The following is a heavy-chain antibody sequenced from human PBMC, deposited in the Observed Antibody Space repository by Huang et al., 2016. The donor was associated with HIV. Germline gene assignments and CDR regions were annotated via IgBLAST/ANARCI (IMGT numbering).Heavy chain of an antibody. CDR2: IDPTRGAI. J-gene: IGHJ4*02. Sequence: QVQLVQSGAEVKRPGAYVKVSCKASGSSFTGHFIHWVRQAPGQGLEGMGRIDPTRGAINWASRVQGRVSMTRDKSIGTAYMELSGLRSDDTAVVFCAREAWASGVAHYFDYWGPGTLVTVSS. CDR3: AREAWASGVAHYFDY. V-gene: IGHV1-2*06. D-gene: IGHD3-10*01. CDR1: GSSFTGHF.